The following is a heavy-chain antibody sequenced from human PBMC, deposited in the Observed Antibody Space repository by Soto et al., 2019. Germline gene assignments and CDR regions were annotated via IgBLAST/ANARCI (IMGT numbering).Heavy chain of an antibody. Sequence: PSETLSLTCIVSGDSISSSNWWTWVRHSPELGLQWIGEIFPLGTTNYNPPLRRRVTISVDESKNQFSLMLTSVTAADTAVYYSERGLLFYGLDVWGQGTTVTVSS. V-gene: IGHV4-4*02. J-gene: IGHJ6*02. CDR3: ERGLLFYGLDV. CDR2: IFPLGTT. D-gene: IGHD2-15*01. CDR1: GDSISSSNW.